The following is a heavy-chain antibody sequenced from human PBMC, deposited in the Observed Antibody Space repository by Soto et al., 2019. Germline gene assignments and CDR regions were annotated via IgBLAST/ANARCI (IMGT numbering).Heavy chain of an antibody. V-gene: IGHV1-58*01. CDR1: GFTFTSSA. CDR3: AADRPDTYHDSSGYSPRDYYYYGMDV. Sequence: GASVKVSCKASGFTFTSSAVQWVRQARGQRLEWIGWIVVGSGNTNYAQKFQERVTITRDMSTSTAYMELSSLRSEDTAVYYCAADRPDTYHDSSGYSPRDYYYYGMDVWGQGTTVTSP. CDR2: IVVGSGNT. J-gene: IGHJ6*02. D-gene: IGHD3-22*01.